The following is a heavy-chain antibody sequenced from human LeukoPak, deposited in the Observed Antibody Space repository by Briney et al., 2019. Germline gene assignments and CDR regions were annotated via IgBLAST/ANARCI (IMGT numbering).Heavy chain of an antibody. V-gene: IGHV4-39*01. CDR1: GGSISSSGYY. CDR2: IYYSGST. Sequence: PSETLSFTCTVPGGSISSSGYYWGWIRQPPGKGLEWIGSIYYSGSTYYNPSLKSRVTISVDTSKNQFSLKLSSVTAADTAVYYCARHALGVVVPAVPDYWGQGTLVTVSS. CDR3: ARHALGVVVPAVPDY. J-gene: IGHJ4*02. D-gene: IGHD2-2*01.